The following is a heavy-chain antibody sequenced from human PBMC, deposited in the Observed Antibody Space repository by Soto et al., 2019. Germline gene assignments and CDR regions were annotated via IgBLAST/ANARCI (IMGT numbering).Heavy chain of an antibody. D-gene: IGHD5-12*01. Sequence: ASVKVSCKTSGYTFTNYGITWVRQAPGQGLEWMGWISADNGNTNYAQKLQGRVTMTTDTSTSTAYMELRSLRSDDTAVYYCARDGGGYVFDYWGQGTMVSVSS. CDR2: ISADNGNT. CDR1: GYTFTNYG. V-gene: IGHV1-18*01. CDR3: ARDGGGYVFDY. J-gene: IGHJ4*02.